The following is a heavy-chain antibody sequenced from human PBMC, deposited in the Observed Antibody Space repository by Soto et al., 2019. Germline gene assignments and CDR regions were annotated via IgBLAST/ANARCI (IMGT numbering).Heavy chain of an antibody. Sequence: QVQLQESGPGLLKPSETLSLTCTFSGGSISSYYWGWIRQPPGKGLEWIGYIYYSGSTNYNPTLKSRVTISVDTSKNQFSLKLSSVTAADTAVYYCARDYGDYGHWFDPWGQGTLVTVSS. J-gene: IGHJ5*02. CDR3: ARDYGDYGHWFDP. CDR1: GGSISSYY. CDR2: IYYSGST. D-gene: IGHD4-17*01. V-gene: IGHV4-59*01.